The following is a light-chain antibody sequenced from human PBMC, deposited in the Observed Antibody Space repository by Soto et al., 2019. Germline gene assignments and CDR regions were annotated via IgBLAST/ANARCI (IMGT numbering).Light chain of an antibody. CDR3: RQRYNWPWT. CDR1: QSVRNY. V-gene: IGKV3-11*01. Sequence: EIVLTQSPATLSLSPGERATLSCRASQSVRNYLAWYQQKPGQAPRLLIYDASNGATGIPARCSGSGSGTDFTLTISSLEPKDFPVYYCRQRYNWPWTFGQGTKVDIK. J-gene: IGKJ1*01. CDR2: DAS.